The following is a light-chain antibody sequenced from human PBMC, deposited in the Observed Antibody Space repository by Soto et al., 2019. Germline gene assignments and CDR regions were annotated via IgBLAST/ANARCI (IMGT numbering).Light chain of an antibody. V-gene: IGLV3-21*02. CDR1: NIGSKS. Sequence: SYVLTQPPSVSVAPGQTARITCGGNNIGSKSVHWYQQKPGQAPVLVVFDDYDRPSGIPERFSGSSSGTTVTLTISGAQVEDEADYYCYSAADNNLEVFGGGTKVTVL. CDR3: YSAADNNLEV. CDR2: DDY. J-gene: IGLJ3*02.